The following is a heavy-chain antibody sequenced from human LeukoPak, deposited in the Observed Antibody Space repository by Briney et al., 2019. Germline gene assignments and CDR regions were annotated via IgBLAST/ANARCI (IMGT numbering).Heavy chain of an antibody. D-gene: IGHD6-25*01. Sequence: SETLSLTCTVSGGSLISGGPYWGWIRQHPGQGLVSIGYIYGSGRTYYNPFLRRRLSTSVDTSKRQFPLHLNSRTADDAAVYACARSGPTQRPRISNWFDHGGQGTLATVPS. CDR2: IYGSGRT. CDR1: GGSLISGGPY. J-gene: IGHJ5*02. V-gene: IGHV4-31*03. CDR3: ARSGPTQRPRISNWFDH.